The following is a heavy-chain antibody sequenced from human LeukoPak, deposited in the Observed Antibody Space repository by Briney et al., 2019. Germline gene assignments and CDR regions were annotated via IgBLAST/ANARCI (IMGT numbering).Heavy chain of an antibody. Sequence: SETLSLTCTVSGYFISSGYYWGWIRRPPGKGLQWIGSIHHSGSTYYNPSLKSRVTISVDTSKNQFSLNLSSVTAADTAVYYCHLVRGGGYFDYWGQGALVTVSS. V-gene: IGHV4-38-2*02. D-gene: IGHD3-10*01. CDR2: IHHSGST. CDR1: GYFISSGYY. CDR3: HLVRGGGYFDY. J-gene: IGHJ4*02.